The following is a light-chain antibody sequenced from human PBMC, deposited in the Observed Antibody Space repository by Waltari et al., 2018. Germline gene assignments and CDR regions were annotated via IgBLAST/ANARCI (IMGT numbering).Light chain of an antibody. CDR1: SSDVGGFNY. Sequence: QSALTQPASVSGSPGQSITISCTGTSSDVGGFNYVSWYQQHPGTAPKLMIYDVINRPSGVSNRFSGSKSGNTASLTSSGLQAEDEADYYCSSYISSSTLELFGGGTSLTVL. CDR2: DVI. CDR3: SSYISSSTLEL. J-gene: IGLJ2*01. V-gene: IGLV2-14*03.